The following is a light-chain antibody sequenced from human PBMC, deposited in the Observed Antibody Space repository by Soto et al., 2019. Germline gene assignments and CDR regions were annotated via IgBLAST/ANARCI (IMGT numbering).Light chain of an antibody. CDR1: RNLLYSSNNKNY. CDR3: QQYYTTPRT. Sequence: DIVMTQSPDSLAVSLGERATINCKSSRNLLYSSNNKNYFAWYQQQPGQPPKLLIYWASTRESGVPDRLSGSGSGTDFTLTISSLQAEDVAVYYCQQYYTTPRTVGQGTKVDIK. CDR2: WAS. V-gene: IGKV4-1*01. J-gene: IGKJ2*01.